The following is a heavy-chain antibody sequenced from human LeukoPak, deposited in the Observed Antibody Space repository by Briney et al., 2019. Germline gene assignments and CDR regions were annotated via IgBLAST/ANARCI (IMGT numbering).Heavy chain of an antibody. CDR2: IYYSGST. CDR3: ARLSFLTDAFDI. J-gene: IGHJ3*02. Sequence: PSETLSLTCTVSGGSISSYYWSWIRQPPGKGLEWIGYIYYSGSTNYNPSLKSRVTISVDTSKNQFSLKLSSVTAADTAVYYCARLSFLTDAFDIWGQGTMVTVSS. CDR1: GGSISSYY. V-gene: IGHV4-59*01.